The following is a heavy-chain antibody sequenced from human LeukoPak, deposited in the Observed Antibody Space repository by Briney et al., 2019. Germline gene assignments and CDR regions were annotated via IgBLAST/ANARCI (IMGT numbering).Heavy chain of an antibody. CDR1: GGSISSSNW. D-gene: IGHD2-15*01. CDR3: ARAPTDIYCSGGSCQLFDY. CDR2: IYHSGST. J-gene: IGHJ4*02. Sequence: SETLSLTCAVSGGSISSSNWWSWVRQPPGKGLEWIGGIYHSGSTNYNPSLKSRVTISVDKSKNQFSLKLSSVTAADTAVYYCARAPTDIYCSGGSCQLFDYWGQGTLVTVSS. V-gene: IGHV4-4*02.